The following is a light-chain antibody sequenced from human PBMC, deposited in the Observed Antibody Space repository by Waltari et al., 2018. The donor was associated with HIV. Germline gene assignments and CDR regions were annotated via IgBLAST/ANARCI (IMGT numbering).Light chain of an antibody. CDR1: QSLSNS. Sequence: EIVLTQSPATLSFSPGERATLSCSASQSLSNSLAWYQQRPGQAPTLLIYDASNRATDIPDRFSGSGSGTDFTLTISSLEPEDFAVYYCQQRSDWPVTFGQGSRLEIK. J-gene: IGKJ5*01. CDR3: QQRSDWPVT. CDR2: DAS. V-gene: IGKV3-11*01.